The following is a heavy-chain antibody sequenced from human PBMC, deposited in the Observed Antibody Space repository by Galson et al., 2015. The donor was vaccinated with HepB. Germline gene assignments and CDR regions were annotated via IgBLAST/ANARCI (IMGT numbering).Heavy chain of an antibody. CDR2: MSYSGST. CDR1: GGSISSTIYC. J-gene: IGHJ6*02. Sequence: ETLSLTCTVSGGSISSTIYCWVWIRQPPGKGLEWIGTMSYSGSTYYNPSLKSRVTISVDTSQNQFSLRLSSVTAADTAVYYCARLYATRYYDIPYGMDVWGQGTTVTVSS. V-gene: IGHV4-39*01. CDR3: ARLYATRYYDIPYGMDV. D-gene: IGHD3-9*01.